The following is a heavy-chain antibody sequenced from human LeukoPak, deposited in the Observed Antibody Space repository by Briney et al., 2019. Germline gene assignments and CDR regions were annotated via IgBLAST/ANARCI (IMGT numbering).Heavy chain of an antibody. V-gene: IGHV4-34*01. D-gene: IGHD3-10*02. Sequence: SETLSLTCSFRGGSFTGYYYTWIRQPPGKGLEWIGEINHSGSTNYNPSLKSRVTISVDTSKNQFSLKLSSVTAADTAVYYCARGRFTHYYVYHWFDPWGQGTLVTVSS. CDR3: ARGRFTHYYVYHWFDP. CDR1: GGSFTGYY. J-gene: IGHJ5*02. CDR2: INHSGST.